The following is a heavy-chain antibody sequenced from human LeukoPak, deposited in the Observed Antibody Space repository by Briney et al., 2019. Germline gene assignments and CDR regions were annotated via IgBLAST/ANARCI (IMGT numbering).Heavy chain of an antibody. J-gene: IGHJ6*02. CDR3: ARGLPNYYGMDV. V-gene: IGHV3-7*01. Sequence: GGSLTLSCAASGFIFSGSAMSWVRQAPGKGLEWVANIKQDGSEKYYADSVKGRFTVSRDTAKNTVYLQMNSLRTEDTAVYFCARGLPNYYGMDVWGQGTTVTVSS. CDR2: IKQDGSEK. CDR1: GFIFSGSA.